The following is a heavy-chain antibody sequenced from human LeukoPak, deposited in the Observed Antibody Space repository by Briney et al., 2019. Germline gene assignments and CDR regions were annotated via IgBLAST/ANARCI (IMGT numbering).Heavy chain of an antibody. V-gene: IGHV3-23*01. J-gene: IGHJ4*02. CDR2: ISGSGGST. CDR3: AKYYYGSGSYSFDY. CDR1: GFTFSSDW. Sequence: GGSLRLSCAASGFTFSSDWMSWVRQAPGKGLEWVSAISGSGGSTYYADSVKGRFTISRDNSKNTLYLQMNSLRAEDTAIYYCAKYYYGSGSYSFDYWGQGTLVTVSS. D-gene: IGHD3-10*01.